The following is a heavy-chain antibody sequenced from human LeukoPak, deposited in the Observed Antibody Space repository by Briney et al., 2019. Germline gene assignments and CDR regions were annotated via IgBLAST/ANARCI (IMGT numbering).Heavy chain of an antibody. CDR3: ARGLTTMAV. V-gene: IGHV3-48*03. J-gene: IGHJ3*01. CDR1: GFTFSSYE. Sequence: TGGSLRLSCAASGFTFSSYEMHWVRQAPGKGLEWVSYISSSGSTTHYADSVKGRFTISRDTAKNSLYLQMNSLRAEDTAVYYYARGLTTMAVWGQGTMVTVSS. CDR2: ISSSGSTT. D-gene: IGHD3-10*01.